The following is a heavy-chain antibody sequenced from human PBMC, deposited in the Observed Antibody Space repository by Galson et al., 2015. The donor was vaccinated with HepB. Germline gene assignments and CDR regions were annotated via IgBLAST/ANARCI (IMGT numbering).Heavy chain of an antibody. CDR1: GFTFSSYA. CDR2: ISYDGSNK. D-gene: IGHD6-6*01. V-gene: IGHV3-30*03. Sequence: SLRLSCAASGFTFSSYAMSWVRQAPGKGLEWVAVISYDGSNKYYADSVKGRFTISRDNAKNSLYLQMNSLRDEDTAVYYCARDMSGAPSSIAARFLTDYWGQGTLVTVSS. J-gene: IGHJ4*02. CDR3: ARDMSGAPSSIAARFLTDY.